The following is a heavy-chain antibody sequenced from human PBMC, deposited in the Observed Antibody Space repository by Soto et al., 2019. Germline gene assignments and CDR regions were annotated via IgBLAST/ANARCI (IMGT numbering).Heavy chain of an antibody. Sequence: PSETLSLTCTVSGASISDYSWSWIRQPAAKGLEWMGRISSTGNIHYNPSFRNRCTMSIDTSRDKFSLRLTSAPAAAPAVDDCASDSGDKWNCESHWGQGTRVTVSS. CDR2: ISSTGNI. V-gene: IGHV4-4*07. CDR1: GASISDYS. J-gene: IGHJ4*02. D-gene: IGHD1-7*01. CDR3: ASDSGDKWNCESH.